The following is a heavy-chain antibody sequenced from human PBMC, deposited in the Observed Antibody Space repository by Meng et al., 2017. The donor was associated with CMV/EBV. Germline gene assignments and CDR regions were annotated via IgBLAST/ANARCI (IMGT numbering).Heavy chain of an antibody. Sequence: GGSLRLSCAASGFIFNSHNMNWVRQAPGKGLEWVAVISYDGSNKYYADSVKGRFTISRDNSKNTLYLQMNSLRAEDTAVYYCAHIGEDIVGAADDAFDIWGQGTMVTVSS. D-gene: IGHD1-26*01. CDR1: GFIFNSHN. V-gene: IGHV3-30*03. CDR3: AHIGEDIVGAADDAFDI. J-gene: IGHJ3*02. CDR2: ISYDGSNK.